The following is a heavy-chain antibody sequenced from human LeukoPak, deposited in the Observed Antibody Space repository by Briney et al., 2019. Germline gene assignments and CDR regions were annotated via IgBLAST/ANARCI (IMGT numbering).Heavy chain of an antibody. CDR2: IKQDGSAK. J-gene: IGHJ4*02. CDR1: GLTFSDYW. Sequence: PGGSLRLSCAAAGLTFSDYWMTWVRPAPGKGLEWGANIKQDGSAKYYVDSVQGRFTISRDNAKNSLYLQMNSLRAEDTAIYYCVRQYNSSWLQFFDYWGQGTLVTVSS. D-gene: IGHD6-13*01. V-gene: IGHV3-7*04. CDR3: VRQYNSSWLQFFDY.